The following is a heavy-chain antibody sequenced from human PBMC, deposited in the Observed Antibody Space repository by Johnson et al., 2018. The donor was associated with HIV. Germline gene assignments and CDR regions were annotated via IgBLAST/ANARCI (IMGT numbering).Heavy chain of an antibody. CDR2: ISWNSDTI. D-gene: IGHD3-22*01. CDR1: GFTFSSYA. Sequence: VHLVESGGGLVQPGGSLRLSCAASGFTFSSYAMSWVRQAPGKGLEWVSGISWNSDTIRYADSVKGRFTISRDNAKNSLYLQMNSLRAEDTAVYYCARFDGFITTLRVIGDAFDVWGQGTMVTVSS. V-gene: IGHV3-48*04. J-gene: IGHJ3*01. CDR3: ARFDGFITTLRVIGDAFDV.